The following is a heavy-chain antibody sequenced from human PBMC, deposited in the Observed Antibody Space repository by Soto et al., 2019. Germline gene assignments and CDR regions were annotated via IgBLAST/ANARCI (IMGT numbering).Heavy chain of an antibody. D-gene: IGHD2-2*02. CDR3: ARFVRSCSGTTCYTRADV. Sequence: QVQLQESGPRLVKPSETVSLTCTVSGGSVSSDTHYWSWIRLPPGKRLEWIGFIYSSGSTIYNPSLKSRVTMAVETSKNQFSLKLRSVIVADTAVYHCARFVRSCSGTTCYTRADVWGQGTTVSVSS. J-gene: IGHJ6*02. V-gene: IGHV4-61*01. CDR2: IYSSGST. CDR1: GGSVSSDTHY.